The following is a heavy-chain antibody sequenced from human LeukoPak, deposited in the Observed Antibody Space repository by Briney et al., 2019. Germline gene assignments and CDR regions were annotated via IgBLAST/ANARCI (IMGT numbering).Heavy chain of an antibody. CDR3: ARDRQARSSSWHRPNWFDP. J-gene: IGHJ5*02. CDR2: INPNSGGT. Sequence: ASVKVSCKASGYTFTGYYMHWVRQAPGQGLEWMGWINPNSGGTNYAQKFQGRVTMTRDTSISTAYMELSRLRSDDTAVYYCARDRQARSSSWHRPNWFDPRGQGTLVTVSS. V-gene: IGHV1-2*02. CDR1: GYTFTGYY. D-gene: IGHD6-13*01.